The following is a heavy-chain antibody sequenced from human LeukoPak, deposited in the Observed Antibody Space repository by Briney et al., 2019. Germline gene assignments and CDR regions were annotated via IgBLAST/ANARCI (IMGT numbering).Heavy chain of an antibody. D-gene: IGHD5-18*01. CDR1: GYTFTSYD. CDR3: ARDPTAMVTFGDY. V-gene: IGHV1-8*01. Sequence: GASVKVSCKASGYTFTSYDINWVRQATGQGLAWMGWMNPNSGNTGYAQKFQGRVTMTRNTSMSTAYMELSRLRSDDTAVYYCARDPTAMVTFGDYWGQGTLVTVSS. J-gene: IGHJ4*02. CDR2: MNPNSGNT.